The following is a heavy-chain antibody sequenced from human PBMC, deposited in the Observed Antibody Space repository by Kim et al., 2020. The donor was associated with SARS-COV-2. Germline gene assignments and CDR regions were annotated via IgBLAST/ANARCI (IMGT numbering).Heavy chain of an antibody. D-gene: IGHD6-6*01. CDR1: GFTFSSYW. V-gene: IGHV3-7*03. J-gene: IGHJ4*02. CDR3: ARSPLTYSSSFSGSYFDY. CDR2: IKQDGSEK. Sequence: GGSLRLSCAASGFTFSSYWMSWVRQAPGKGLEWVANIKQDGSEKYYVDSVKGRFTISRDNAKNSLYLQMNSLRAEDTAVYYCARSPLTYSSSFSGSYFDYWGQGTLVTVSS.